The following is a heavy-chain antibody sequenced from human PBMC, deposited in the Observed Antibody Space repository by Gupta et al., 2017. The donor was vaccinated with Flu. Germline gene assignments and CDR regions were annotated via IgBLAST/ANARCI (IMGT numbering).Heavy chain of an antibody. V-gene: IGHV3-23*01. CDR1: GFTFSSYA. Sequence: EVQLLESGGGLVQPGGSLRLSCAASGFTFSSYAMSWVRQAPGKGLEWVSAISGSGGSTYYADSVKGRFTISRDNSKNTLYLQMNSLRAEDTAVYYCAKDLDVDTAMVGAFDIWGQGTMVTVSS. CDR2: ISGSGGST. D-gene: IGHD5-18*01. CDR3: AKDLDVDTAMVGAFDI. J-gene: IGHJ3*02.